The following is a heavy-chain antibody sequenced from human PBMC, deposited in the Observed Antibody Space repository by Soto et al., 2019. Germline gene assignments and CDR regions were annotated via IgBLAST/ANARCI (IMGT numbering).Heavy chain of an antibody. D-gene: IGHD6-19*01. CDR3: AKVQGAIAVAGTPYFDY. Sequence: LEWVSAISGSGGSTYYADSVKGRFTISRDNSKNTLYLQMNSLRAEDTAVYYCAKVQGAIAVAGTPYFDYWGQGTLVTVSS. CDR2: ISGSGGST. V-gene: IGHV3-23*01. J-gene: IGHJ4*02.